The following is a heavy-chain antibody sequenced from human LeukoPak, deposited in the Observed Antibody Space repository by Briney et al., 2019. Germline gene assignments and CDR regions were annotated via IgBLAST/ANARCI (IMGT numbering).Heavy chain of an antibody. CDR2: ISGSGGST. Sequence: GGSLRLSCAASGFTFSNYWMHWVRQAPGKGLEWVSVISGSGGSTHYADSVKGRLTISRDNSKNTLYLQMNSLRAEDTAVYYCARDARAFDIWGQGTMVTVSS. CDR1: GFTFSNYW. V-gene: IGHV3-23*01. J-gene: IGHJ3*02. CDR3: ARDARAFDI.